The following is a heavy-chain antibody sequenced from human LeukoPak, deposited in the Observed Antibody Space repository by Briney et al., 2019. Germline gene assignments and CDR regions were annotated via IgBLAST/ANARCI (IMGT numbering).Heavy chain of an antibody. J-gene: IGHJ6*03. D-gene: IGHD6-19*01. CDR3: ARGLQITVAGPPMDV. Sequence: GGSLRLSCEASAFTFSSHWMHRVRQGPGKGLEWVSRIKGDGTYRDYADSVRGRFTISRDNAKNTLYLQMNSLRVEDTAVYYCARGLQITVAGPPMDVWGKGTTVTISS. CDR2: IKGDGTYR. V-gene: IGHV3-74*01. CDR1: AFTFSSHW.